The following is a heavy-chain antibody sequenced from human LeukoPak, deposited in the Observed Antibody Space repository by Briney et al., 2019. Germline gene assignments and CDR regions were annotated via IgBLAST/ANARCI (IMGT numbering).Heavy chain of an antibody. CDR2: ISSSSSYI. V-gene: IGHV3-21*01. Sequence: PGGSRRLSCAASGFTFSGSAMHWVRQAPGKGLEWVSSISSSSSYIYYADSVKGRFTISRDNAKNSLYLQMNSLRAEDTAMYYCARDRVVGATRHDYWGQGTLVTVSS. J-gene: IGHJ4*02. CDR1: GFTFSGSA. D-gene: IGHD1-26*01. CDR3: ARDRVVGATRHDY.